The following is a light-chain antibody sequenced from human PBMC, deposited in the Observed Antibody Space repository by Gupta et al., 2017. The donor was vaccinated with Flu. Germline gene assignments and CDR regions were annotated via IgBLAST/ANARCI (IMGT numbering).Light chain of an antibody. J-gene: IGKJ1*01. Sequence: EIVLTQSPDFQSVTPKERVTITCRASQNIGGALHWYQQKPEQSPKVLIKYASQSFSGVPSRFSGSGSGTDFTLTINGLEPEDAATYYCHQRSYFPWTFGQGTKVEIK. CDR1: QNIGGA. CDR2: YAS. CDR3: HQRSYFPWT. V-gene: IGKV6-21*01.